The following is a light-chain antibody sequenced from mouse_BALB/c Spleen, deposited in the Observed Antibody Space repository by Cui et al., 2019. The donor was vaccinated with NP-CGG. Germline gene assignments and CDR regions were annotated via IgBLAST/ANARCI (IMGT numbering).Light chain of an antibody. CDR1: IGAVTTSNY. V-gene: IGLV1*01. Sequence: QTVLTQGSPLTTSPGETVTLTCRSSIGAVTTSNYANWVQEKPDHLFTGLIGGTNNRAPGVPARFSGSLIGDKAALTITGAQTEDEAIYFCALWYSNHWVFGGGTKLTVL. J-gene: IGLJ1*01. CDR3: ALWYSNHWV. CDR2: GTN.